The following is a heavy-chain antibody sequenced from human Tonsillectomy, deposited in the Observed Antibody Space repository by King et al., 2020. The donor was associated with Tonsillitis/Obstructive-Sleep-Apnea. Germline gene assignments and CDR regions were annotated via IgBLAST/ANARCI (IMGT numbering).Heavy chain of an antibody. CDR1: GYTFTSYP. D-gene: IGHD2-15*01. CDR3: ARGSEGDIVVVVAATEFDY. J-gene: IGHJ4*02. V-gene: IGHV7-4-1*02. Sequence: QLVQSGSELKKPGASVKVSCKASGYTFTSYPMNCVRQAPGQGLEWMGWINTNTGNPTYAQGFTGRFVFSLDTSVSTASLQISSLKAEDTAVYYCARGSEGDIVVVVAATEFDYWGQGTLVTVSS. CDR2: INTNTGNP.